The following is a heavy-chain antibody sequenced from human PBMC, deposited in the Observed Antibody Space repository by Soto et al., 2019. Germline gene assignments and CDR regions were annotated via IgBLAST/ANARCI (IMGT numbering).Heavy chain of an antibody. J-gene: IGHJ4*02. CDR1: GYTFTSYA. CDR3: ARVPLSLYSADFR. Sequence: QVQLVQSGAEVKKPGASVRISCRTSGYTFTSYAITWLRHAPGQRLEWMGWINGGNGDTKYSQKFQDRLSITRDTSATTVSLGLSSLASEDTAIYHCARVPLSLYSADFRWGQGTLVTVSS. V-gene: IGHV1-3*01. D-gene: IGHD1-26*01. CDR2: INGGNGDT.